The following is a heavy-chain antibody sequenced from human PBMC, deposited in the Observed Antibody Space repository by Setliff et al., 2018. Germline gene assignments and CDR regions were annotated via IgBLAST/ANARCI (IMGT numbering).Heavy chain of an antibody. D-gene: IGHD6-19*01. V-gene: IGHV4-39*07. CDR3: AREQWLDPPGYYYMDV. CDR2: IYYSGST. Sequence: SETLPLTCTVSGGSISSSSYYWGWIRQPPGKGLEWIGSIYYSGSTYYNPSLKSRVTMSIDTSKNQFSLKLNSVTAADMAVYYCAREQWLDPPGYYYMDVWAKGTTVTVSS. J-gene: IGHJ6*03. CDR1: GGSISSSSYY.